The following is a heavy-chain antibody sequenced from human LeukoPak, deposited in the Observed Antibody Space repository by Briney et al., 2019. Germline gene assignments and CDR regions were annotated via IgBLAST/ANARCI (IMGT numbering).Heavy chain of an antibody. J-gene: IGHJ4*02. CDR1: GGSLSGSY. CDR2: INQSGNS. D-gene: IGHD4-11*01. V-gene: IGHV4-34*01. CDR3: ARQKPSTFRQYGRGRPLDS. Sequence: SETLSLTCAVYGGSLSGSYWSWIRQSPEKGLEWIGEINQSGNSNYNPSLKSRVTILVDTSKNQFSLKLSSVTAADTAVYYCARQKPSTFRQYGRGRPLDSWGQGTLVTVSS.